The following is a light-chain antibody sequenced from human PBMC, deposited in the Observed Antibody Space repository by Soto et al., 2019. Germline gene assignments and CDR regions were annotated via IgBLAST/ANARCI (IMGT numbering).Light chain of an antibody. J-gene: IGKJ2*01. Sequence: AIRMTQSPSSFSASTGDRVTITCRASQHISTYLAWYQQKPGKAPKLLIYAASTLQSGVPSRFSGSGSGTDFTLTISWLQSEDFATYYCQQYYSYSYTFGQGTKLEIK. CDR3: QQYYSYSYT. V-gene: IGKV1-8*01. CDR1: QHISTY. CDR2: AAS.